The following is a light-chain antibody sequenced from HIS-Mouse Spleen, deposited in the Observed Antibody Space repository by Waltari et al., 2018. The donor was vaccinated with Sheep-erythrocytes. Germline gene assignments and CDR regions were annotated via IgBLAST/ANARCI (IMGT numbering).Light chain of an antibody. CDR2: EVS. CDR1: SSSVGGYHY. Sequence: QSALTQPPSASGSPGQSVTISCPGTSSSVGGYHYVSWYQQHPGKAPKLMIYEVSKRPSGVPDRFSGSKSGNTASLTVSGLQAEDEADYYCSSYAGSNNWVFGGGTKLTVL. CDR3: SSYAGSNNWV. V-gene: IGLV2-8*01. J-gene: IGLJ3*02.